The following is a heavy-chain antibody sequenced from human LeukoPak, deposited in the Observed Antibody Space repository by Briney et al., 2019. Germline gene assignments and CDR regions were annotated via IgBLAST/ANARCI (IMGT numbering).Heavy chain of an antibody. V-gene: IGHV3-15*01. Sequence: GGALRLSCAASGCTFSNAWMSWVRQALGKGLEGIGRILRKSESGTTVYAATVKGRFSISRDDSKNTLYLQMNSLETDDSAVYYCTTYIVGATIPGEYWGQGTLVTVSS. CDR3: TTYIVGATIPGEY. J-gene: IGHJ4*02. D-gene: IGHD1-26*01. CDR2: ILRKSESGTT. CDR1: GCTFSNAW.